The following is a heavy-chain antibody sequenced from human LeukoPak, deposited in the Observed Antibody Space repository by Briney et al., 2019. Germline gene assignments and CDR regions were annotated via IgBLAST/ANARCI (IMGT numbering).Heavy chain of an antibody. D-gene: IGHD2-15*01. Sequence: GESLKISCKGSGYSFTSYWIGWVRQMPGKGLEWMGIIYPGDSDTRYSPSFQGQVTISADKSISTAYLQWSSLKASDTAMYYCARSLYCSGGSCYQEPFDYWGQGTLVTVSS. J-gene: IGHJ4*02. CDR1: GYSFTSYW. V-gene: IGHV5-51*01. CDR2: IYPGDSDT. CDR3: ARSLYCSGGSCYQEPFDY.